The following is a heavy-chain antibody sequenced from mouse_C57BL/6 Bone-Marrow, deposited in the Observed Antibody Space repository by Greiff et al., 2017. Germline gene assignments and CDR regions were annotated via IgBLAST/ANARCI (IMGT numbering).Heavy chain of an antibody. V-gene: IGHV14-4*01. CDR2: IDPEIGDT. CDR1: GFNIKDDY. D-gene: IGHD2-3*01. Sequence: EVKLMESGAELVRPGASVKLSCTASGFNIKDDYIHWVKQRPEQGLEWIGWIDPEIGDTEYASKFQGKATITSDTSSNTAYLQLSSLTSEDTAVYYCSSCDGNYFDFWGQGTPLTVAS. CDR3: SSCDGNYFDF. J-gene: IGHJ2*01.